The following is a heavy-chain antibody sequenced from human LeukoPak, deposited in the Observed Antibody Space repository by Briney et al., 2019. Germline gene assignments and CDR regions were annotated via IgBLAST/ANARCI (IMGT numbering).Heavy chain of an antibody. CDR2: IYTSGST. V-gene: IGHV4-4*07. CDR1: GGSISSYY. Sequence: SETLSLTCTVSGGSISSYYWSWIRQPAGKGLEWIGRIYTSGSTNYNPSLKSRVTMSVDTSKNQFSLKLSSVTAADTAVYYCARLSYGGNSRWFDPWGQGTLVTVSS. J-gene: IGHJ5*02. CDR3: ARLSYGGNSRWFDP. D-gene: IGHD4-23*01.